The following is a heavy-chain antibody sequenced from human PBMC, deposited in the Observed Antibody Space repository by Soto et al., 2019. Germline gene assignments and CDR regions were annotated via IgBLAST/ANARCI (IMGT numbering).Heavy chain of an antibody. CDR1: GFSLSTSGVG. J-gene: IGHJ4*02. V-gene: IGHV2-5*02. CDR3: ARIPHYSDSYYMDY. Sequence: SGPTLVNPTQTLTLTCTFSGFSLSTSGVGVGWIRQPPGKALEWLAVIYWDDDKRYSPSLKSSLTITKDTSKNQVVLTMTNMDPVDTATYYCARIPHYSDSYYMDYWGQGTLVTVSS. CDR2: IYWDDDK. D-gene: IGHD2-21*01.